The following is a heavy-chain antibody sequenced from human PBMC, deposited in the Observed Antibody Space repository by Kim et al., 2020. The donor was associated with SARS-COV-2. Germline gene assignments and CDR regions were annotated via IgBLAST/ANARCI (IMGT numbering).Heavy chain of an antibody. D-gene: IGHD3-10*01. Sequence: NPSLKSRVTISVDTSKNQFSLKLSSVTAADTAVYYCARAPGSGSYNWFDPWGQGTLVTVSS. J-gene: IGHJ5*02. V-gene: IGHV4-39*07. CDR3: ARAPGSGSYNWFDP.